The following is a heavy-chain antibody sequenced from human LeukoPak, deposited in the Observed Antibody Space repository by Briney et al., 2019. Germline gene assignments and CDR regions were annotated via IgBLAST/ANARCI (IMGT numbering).Heavy chain of an antibody. V-gene: IGHV4-59*08. J-gene: IGHJ4*02. CDR1: GGSISSYY. CDR2: IYYSGST. D-gene: IGHD6-13*01. CDR3: ASSGIAAASSDY. Sequence: SETLSLTCTVSGGSISSYYWSWIRQPPGKGLELIGYIYYSGSTNYNPSLKSRVTISVDTSKNQFSLKLSSVTAADTAVYYCASSGIAAASSDYSGQGTLVTVSS.